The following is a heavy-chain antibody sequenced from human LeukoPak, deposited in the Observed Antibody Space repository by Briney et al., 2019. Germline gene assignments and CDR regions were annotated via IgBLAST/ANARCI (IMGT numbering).Heavy chain of an antibody. CDR1: GYSISSGYY. Sequence: SETLSLTCTVSGYSISSGYYWGWIRQPPGKGLEWIGSIYHSGSTYYNPSLKSRVTISVDTSKNQFSLKLSSVTAADTAVYYCAREITIFGVVIRSWFDPWGQGTLVTVSS. V-gene: IGHV4-38-2*02. CDR3: AREITIFGVVIRSWFDP. J-gene: IGHJ5*02. CDR2: IYHSGST. D-gene: IGHD3-3*01.